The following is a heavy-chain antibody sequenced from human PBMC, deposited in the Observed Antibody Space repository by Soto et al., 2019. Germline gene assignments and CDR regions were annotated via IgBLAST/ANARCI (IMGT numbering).Heavy chain of an antibody. CDR1: GYTFTSYD. CDR3: ARGRPEYSGYDWALGYYYYYYMDV. J-gene: IGHJ6*03. V-gene: IGHV1-8*01. Sequence: ASVKVSCKASGYTFTSYDINWVRQATGQGLEWMGWMNPNSGNTGYAQKFQGRGPMTRKNSISTAQFELSSLRSEETAVYYCARGRPEYSGYDWALGYYYYYYMDVWGKGTTVTVSS. CDR2: MNPNSGNT. D-gene: IGHD5-12*01.